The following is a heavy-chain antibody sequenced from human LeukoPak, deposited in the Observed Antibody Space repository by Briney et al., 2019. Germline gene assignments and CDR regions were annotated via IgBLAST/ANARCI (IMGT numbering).Heavy chain of an antibody. D-gene: IGHD2-15*01. CDR3: ARHCCSGPAKRVFDI. CDR1: GGSFSGYY. V-gene: IGHV4-34*01. CDR2: INHSGST. Sequence: SETLSLTCAVHGGSFSGYYWSWIRQPPGKGLEWIGEINHSGSTNYNPSLKSRVTISVDTSKNQFSLRLGSVTAADTAVYHCARHCCSGPAKRVFDIWGQGTMVTVSS. J-gene: IGHJ3*02.